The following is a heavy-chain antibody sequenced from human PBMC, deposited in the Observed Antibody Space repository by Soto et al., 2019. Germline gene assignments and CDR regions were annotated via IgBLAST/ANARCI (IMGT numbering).Heavy chain of an antibody. D-gene: IGHD3-22*01. CDR3: ARAVVVPLPPGKYNWFDP. V-gene: IGHV4-4*02. J-gene: IGHJ5*02. CDR1: SGSISSSNW. CDR2: IYHSGST. Sequence: SETLSLTCAVSSGSISSSNWWSWVRQPPGKGLEWIGEIYHSGSTNYNPSLKSRVTISVDKSKNQFSLKLSSVTAADTAVYYCARAVVVPLPPGKYNWFDPWGQGTLVTVSS.